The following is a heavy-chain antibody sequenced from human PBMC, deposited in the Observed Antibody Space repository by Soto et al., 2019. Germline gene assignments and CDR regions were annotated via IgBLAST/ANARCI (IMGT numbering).Heavy chain of an antibody. CDR2: IYYSGST. J-gene: IGHJ5*01. V-gene: IGHV4-31*03. CDR3: ARSIDS. Sequence: QVQLQESGPGLVKPSQTLSLTCTVSGGSISSGGYYWNWTRQHPGKGLEWILYIYYSGSTYYNPSRXSXXTIAVDTSKTQFSLRRSSVTAADTAVYYCARSIDSWGQGTLVTVSS. CDR1: GGSISSGGYY.